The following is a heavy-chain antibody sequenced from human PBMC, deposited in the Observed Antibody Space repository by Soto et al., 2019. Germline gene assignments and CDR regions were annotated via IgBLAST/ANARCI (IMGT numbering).Heavy chain of an antibody. J-gene: IGHJ6*02. CDR3: ARETYSGSYSYYYYYGMDV. D-gene: IGHD1-26*01. CDR2: IIPILGIA. CDR1: GGTFSSYA. V-gene: IGHV1-69*10. Sequence: SVKVSCKASGGTFSSYAISWVRQAPGQGLEWMGGIIPILGIANYAQKFQGRVTITADKSTSTAYMELSSLRSEDTAVYYCARETYSGSYSYYYYYGMDVWGQGTTVTVAS.